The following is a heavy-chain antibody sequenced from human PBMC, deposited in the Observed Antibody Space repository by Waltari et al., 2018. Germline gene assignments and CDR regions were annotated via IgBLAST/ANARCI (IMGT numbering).Heavy chain of an antibody. V-gene: IGHV1-3*01. J-gene: IGHJ2*01. CDR1: GYPFTTSS. D-gene: IGHD6-19*01. CDR2: INAGNGNA. Sequence: QVPLVQSGAEVKKPGASVKVSCKASGYPFTTSSMHWVRQAPGQRLEWMGWINAGNGNAKYSPKFQGRVTIARDTSASTAYMELSSLTSEDTAVYYCARGTSSGWYRWYFDLWGRGTLVTVSS. CDR3: ARGTSSGWYRWYFDL.